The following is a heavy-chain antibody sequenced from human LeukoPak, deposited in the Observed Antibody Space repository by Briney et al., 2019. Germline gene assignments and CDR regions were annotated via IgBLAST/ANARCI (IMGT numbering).Heavy chain of an antibody. CDR3: ARDRSSSWYPHDY. J-gene: IGHJ4*02. V-gene: IGHV3-23*01. Sequence: GGSLRLSCAASGFTVSSSYMSWVRQAPGKGLEWVSGISGSGGSTYYADSVKGRFTISRDNSKNTLFLQMNSLRAGDTAVYYCARDRSSSWYPHDYWGQGTLVTVSS. CDR1: GFTVSSSY. D-gene: IGHD6-13*01. CDR2: ISGSGGST.